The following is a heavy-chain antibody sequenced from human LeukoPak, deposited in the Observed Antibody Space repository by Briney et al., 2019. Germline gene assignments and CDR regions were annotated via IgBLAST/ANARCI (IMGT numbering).Heavy chain of an antibody. CDR3: ARPRSGGTWFFDY. D-gene: IGHD2-15*01. CDR2: ISSTSSTI. CDR1: GSNFFNYN. V-gene: IGHV3-48*04. J-gene: IGHJ4*02. Sequence: GGSLRLSCATSGSNFFNYNMNWVRQAPGKGLEWISHISSTSSTIKYADSVKGRFTISRDNAKNSLHLQMNSLRAEDTAVYYCARPRSGGTWFFDYWGQGTLVTVSS.